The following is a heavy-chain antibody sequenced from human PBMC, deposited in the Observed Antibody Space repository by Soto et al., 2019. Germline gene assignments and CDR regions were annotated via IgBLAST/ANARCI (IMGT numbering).Heavy chain of an antibody. J-gene: IGHJ5*02. CDR3: IKASTVTGVGGYR. CDR2: ISSDGRNT. Sequence: VQLVESGGGLVQPGGSLRLSCAASGFAFSSYWMHWVRQPPGKGPVWVSRISSDGRNTTYADPVKGRFTISRDNAKNTLHLQMTSLTDDDTAVYYCIKASTVTGVGGYRWGQGTLVTVSS. CDR1: GFAFSSYW. V-gene: IGHV3-74*03. D-gene: IGHD6-19*01.